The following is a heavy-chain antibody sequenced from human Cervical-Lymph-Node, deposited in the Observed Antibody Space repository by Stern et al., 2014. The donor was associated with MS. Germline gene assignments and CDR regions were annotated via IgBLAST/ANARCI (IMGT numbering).Heavy chain of an antibody. Sequence: QVQLQQWGAGLLKPSETLSLTCAAYGGSFSGYYWSWIRQPPGKGLEWIGEINHSGSTNSNPSLKSRVTISVDTSKNQFSLKLSSVTAADTAVYYCARRYSYGYKYWGQGTLVTVSS. CDR2: INHSGST. D-gene: IGHD5-18*01. J-gene: IGHJ4*02. CDR1: GGSFSGYY. V-gene: IGHV4-34*01. CDR3: ARRYSYGYKY.